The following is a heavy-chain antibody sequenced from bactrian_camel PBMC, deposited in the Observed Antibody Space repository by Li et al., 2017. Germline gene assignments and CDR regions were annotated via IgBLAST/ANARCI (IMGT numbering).Heavy chain of an antibody. CDR2: IYSDGSNT. CDR1: GFTFGTHR. J-gene: IGHJ4*01. Sequence: HVQLVESGGGLVQPGGSLRLSCEATGFTFGTHRMSWVRQAPGKGPEWVSNIYSDGSNTYYADSVKGRFTISRDNGKNTVYLQMNSLESGDTALYYCATPFPMTMGWHQLHYKYWGQGTQVTVS. CDR3: ATPFPMTMGWHQLHYKY. D-gene: IGHD5*01. V-gene: IGHV3-2*01.